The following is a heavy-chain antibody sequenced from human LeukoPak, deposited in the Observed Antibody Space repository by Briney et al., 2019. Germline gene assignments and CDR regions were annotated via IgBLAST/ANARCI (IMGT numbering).Heavy chain of an antibody. V-gene: IGHV4-39*01. CDR1: GGSISSSVYY. J-gene: IGHJ4*02. Sequence: SETLSLTCAVSGGSISSSVYYRGWICQPPGKGLEWIGSVYYSGSTSGTTYYNTSLESRVTISVDTSQSQFSLKLSSVTAADTAVYYCARHGGRYNWSPSDWGQGTLVTVSS. CDR3: ARHGGRYNWSPSD. D-gene: IGHD1-20*01. CDR2: VYYSGST.